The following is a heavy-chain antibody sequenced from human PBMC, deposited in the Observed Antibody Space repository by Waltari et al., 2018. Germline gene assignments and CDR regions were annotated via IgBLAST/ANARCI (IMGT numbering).Heavy chain of an antibody. CDR1: GYTFTGYY. D-gene: IGHD2-8*02. CDR3: ARVNTGRGYPIDY. CDR2: INPNSGGT. J-gene: IGHJ4*02. Sequence: QVQLVQSGAEVKKPGASVKVSCKASGYTFTGYYLPWVRQAPGQGLEWMGRINPNSGGTNYAQKFQGRVTMTRDTSISTAYMELSRLRSDDTAVYYCARVNTGRGYPIDYWGQGTLVTVSS. V-gene: IGHV1-2*06.